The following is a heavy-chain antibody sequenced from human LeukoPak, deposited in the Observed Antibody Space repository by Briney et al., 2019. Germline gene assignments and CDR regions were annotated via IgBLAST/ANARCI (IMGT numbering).Heavy chain of an antibody. V-gene: IGHV1-18*01. CDR2: ISDYNGNT. D-gene: IGHD3-3*01. Sequence: SVKVSLKASVYTFTSYGISWVGQARGQGREWMGWISDYNGNTNYAQKLQGRVTMTTYTSTSTAYMELRSLRSDDTAVYYCAGGAFWSGYYHHFDYWGQGTLVTVSS. CDR3: AGGAFWSGYYHHFDY. J-gene: IGHJ4*02. CDR1: VYTFTSYG.